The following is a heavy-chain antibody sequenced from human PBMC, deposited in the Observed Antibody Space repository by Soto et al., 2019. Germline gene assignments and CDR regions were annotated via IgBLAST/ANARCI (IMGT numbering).Heavy chain of an antibody. J-gene: IGHJ6*02. V-gene: IGHV3-74*01. CDR2: LNSDGSST. D-gene: IGHD2-2*01. Sequence: GGSLRLACPVPGLTVIRTQMHWVRQAPGKGLAWVSRLNSDGSSTRYADSVKGRFTISRDNANNTLYLQMNSLRAEGTAVYYCARDLGGLYCSSTSCYVLVEYYGMDVWGQGTTVTVSS. CDR3: ARDLGGLYCSSTSCYVLVEYYGMDV. CDR1: GLTVIRTQ.